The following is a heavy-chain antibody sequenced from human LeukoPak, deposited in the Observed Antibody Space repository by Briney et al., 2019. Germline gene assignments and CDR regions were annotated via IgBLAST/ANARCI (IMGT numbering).Heavy chain of an antibody. D-gene: IGHD3-22*01. CDR3: ARDPISTYYYDSSGLS. CDR1: GGSISSSSYY. V-gene: IGHV4-39*07. J-gene: IGHJ5*02. Sequence: SETLSLTCTVSGGSISSSSYYWGWIRQPPGKGLEWIGRIYTSGSTNYNPSLKSRVTMSVDTSKSQFSLKLSSVTAADTAVYYCARDPISTYYYDSSGLSWGQGTLVTVSS. CDR2: IYTSGST.